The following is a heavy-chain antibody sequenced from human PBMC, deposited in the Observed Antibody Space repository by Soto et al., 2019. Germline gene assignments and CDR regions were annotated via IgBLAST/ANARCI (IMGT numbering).Heavy chain of an antibody. V-gene: IGHV3-53*01. J-gene: IGHJ5*02. CDR2: IYSGGST. Sequence: GSLRLSCAASGLTVSSYYMSWVRQAPGKGLEWVAVIYSGGSTYFADSVKGRFTISRDNSKNTLYLQMNSLRAEDTAVYYCARDRSSGYTWFDPWGQGTLVTVSS. CDR3: ARDRSSGYTWFDP. D-gene: IGHD3-10*01. CDR1: GLTVSSYY.